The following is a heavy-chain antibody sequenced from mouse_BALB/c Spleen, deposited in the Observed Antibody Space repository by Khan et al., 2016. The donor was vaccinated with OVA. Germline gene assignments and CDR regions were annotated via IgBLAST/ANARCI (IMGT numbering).Heavy chain of an antibody. CDR3: ARWATGYFDV. CDR1: GYTFTNYW. J-gene: IGHJ1*01. CDR2: IYPGGDYT. V-gene: IGHV1-63*02. Sequence: QVQLQQPGGEVVRPGTSVKISCKASGYTFTNYWLGWVKQRPGHGLEWIGDIYPGGDYTNYNENFKGKATLTVETSSSTANMQLSSLTSEDSAVYFCARWATGYFDVWGAGTTVIVSS. D-gene: IGHD3-1*01.